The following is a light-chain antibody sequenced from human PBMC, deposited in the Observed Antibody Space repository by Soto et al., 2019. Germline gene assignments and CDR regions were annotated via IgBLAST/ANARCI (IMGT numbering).Light chain of an antibody. CDR1: QSISGR. J-gene: IGKJ3*01. Sequence: EIVMTQSPATLSVSPGEGATLSCRASQSISGRLAWFQQKPGQAPRLFIHGASTRATGVPARFSGSGSGTEFTLTISSLQSEDFAVYYCQQYNDWPITFGPGTKVDIK. V-gene: IGKV3D-15*01. CDR3: QQYNDWPIT. CDR2: GAS.